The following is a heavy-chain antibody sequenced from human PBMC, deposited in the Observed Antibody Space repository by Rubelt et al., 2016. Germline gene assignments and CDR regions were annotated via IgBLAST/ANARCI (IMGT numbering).Heavy chain of an antibody. CDR2: IYSDVSST. Sequence: GSLRLSCAASGFSFSMYWMHWVRQVPGKGLVWVSRIYSDVSSTTYADSVKGRFTISRDNAKNTLYLQMNSLRAEDTAVYYCAKGNGVTCFFGLDYWGQGTLVAVSS. CDR1: GFSFSMYW. V-gene: IGHV3-74*01. D-gene: IGHD2-8*01. CDR3: AKGNGVTCFFGLDY. J-gene: IGHJ4*02.